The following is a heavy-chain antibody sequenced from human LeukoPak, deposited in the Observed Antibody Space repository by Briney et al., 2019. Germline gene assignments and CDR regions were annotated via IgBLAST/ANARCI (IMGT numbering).Heavy chain of an antibody. Sequence: SVKVSCKASGGTFSSYAISWVRQAPGQGLEWMGGIIPIFGTANYAQKIQGRVTITTDESTSTAYMELSSLRSEDTAVYYCARGALVVVPAAISSAYYMDVWGKGTTVTVSS. CDR3: ARGALVVVPAAISSAYYMDV. CDR2: IIPIFGTA. CDR1: GGTFSSYA. V-gene: IGHV1-69*05. D-gene: IGHD2-2*01. J-gene: IGHJ6*03.